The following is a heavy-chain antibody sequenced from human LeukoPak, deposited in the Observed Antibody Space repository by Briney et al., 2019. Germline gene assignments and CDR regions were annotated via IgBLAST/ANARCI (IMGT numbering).Heavy chain of an antibody. D-gene: IGHD3-10*01. Sequence: SETLSLTCTVSGGSISSYYWSWIRQPPGKGLEWIGYIYYSGSTNYNPSLKSRVTISVDTSKNQFSLKLSSVTAADTAVYYCARENPLITMVRGESFHGMDVWGKGTTVTVSP. J-gene: IGHJ6*04. V-gene: IGHV4-59*01. CDR2: IYYSGST. CDR3: ARENPLITMVRGESFHGMDV. CDR1: GGSISSYY.